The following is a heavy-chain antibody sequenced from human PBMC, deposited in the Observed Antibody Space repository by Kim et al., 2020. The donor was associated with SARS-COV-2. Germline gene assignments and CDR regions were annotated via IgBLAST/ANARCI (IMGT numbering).Heavy chain of an antibody. J-gene: IGHJ4*02. Sequence: PSLRSRVTISVDTSKNQFSLKLSAVTAADTAVYYCARESSYYGSGYYFDYWGQGTLVTVSS. V-gene: IGHV4-59*01. CDR3: ARESSYYGSGYYFDY. D-gene: IGHD3-10*01.